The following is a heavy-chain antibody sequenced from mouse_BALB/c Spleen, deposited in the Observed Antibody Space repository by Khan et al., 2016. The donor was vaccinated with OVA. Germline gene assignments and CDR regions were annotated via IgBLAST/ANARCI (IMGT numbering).Heavy chain of an antibody. D-gene: IGHD2-4*01. CDR1: GFSLTSYG. J-gene: IGHJ3*01. CDR2: IWSGGST. V-gene: IGHV2-2*02. Sequence: QVQLKESGPGLVQPSQSLSITCTVSGFSLTSYGVHWVRQSPGKGLEWLGVIWSGGSTDYNAAFISRLSISKDNSKSQVFFRMNSLQANDTAIYYCARNYDYDEGLAYWGQGTLVTVSA. CDR3: ARNYDYDEGLAY.